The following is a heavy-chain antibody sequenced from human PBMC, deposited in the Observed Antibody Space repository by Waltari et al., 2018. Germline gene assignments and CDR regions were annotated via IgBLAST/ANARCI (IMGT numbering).Heavy chain of an antibody. Sequence: EVQLVESGGVVVQPGGSLRLSCAASGFTFDDYTMHWVRQAPGKGLEWVSLISWDGGSTYYADSVKGRFTISRDNSKNSLYLQMNSLRTEDTALYYCAKDLRLGYCGGDCYPDYWGQGTLVTVSS. CDR2: ISWDGGST. V-gene: IGHV3-43*01. CDR1: GFTFDDYT. CDR3: AKDLRLGYCGGDCYPDY. D-gene: IGHD2-21*01. J-gene: IGHJ4*02.